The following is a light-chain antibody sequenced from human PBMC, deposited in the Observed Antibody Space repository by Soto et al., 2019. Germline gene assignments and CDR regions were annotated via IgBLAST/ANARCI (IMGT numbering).Light chain of an antibody. CDR1: QSISRY. CDR2: AAS. J-gene: IGKJ1*01. V-gene: IGKV1-39*01. Sequence: DIQMTQSPSSLSASVGDRVTITCRASQSISRYLNWYQQEPGKAPNLLIYAASSLQSGVPSRFSGSGSGTDFTLTISSLQPEDFATYYCQQSYSAPWTFGQGTKVDIK. CDR3: QQSYSAPWT.